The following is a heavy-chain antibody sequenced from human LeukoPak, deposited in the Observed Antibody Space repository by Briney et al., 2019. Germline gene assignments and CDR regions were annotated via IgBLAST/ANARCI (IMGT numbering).Heavy chain of an antibody. CDR1: RFTFSRYG. CDR3: AKSGVGAISGPDTEVDY. V-gene: IGHV3-23*01. Sequence: GGPLRLSCAASRFTFSRYGMSWVRHAPGKGLEWVSAISGSGGSTDYADSVKGRFTISRDNSKNTLYLQMNSLRAEDTAVYYCAKSGVGAISGPDTEVDYWGQGTLVTVSS. CDR2: ISGSGGST. J-gene: IGHJ4*02. D-gene: IGHD1-26*01.